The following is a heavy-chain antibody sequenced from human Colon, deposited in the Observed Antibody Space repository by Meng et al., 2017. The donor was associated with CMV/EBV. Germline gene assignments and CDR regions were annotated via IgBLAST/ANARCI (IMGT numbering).Heavy chain of an antibody. CDR2: IYYSGST. D-gene: IGHD2-15*01. J-gene: IGHJ3*02. CDR1: GGSISSSSYY. CDR3: ARGYCSGANCYRGVFDI. Sequence: SETLSLTCTVSGGSISSSSYYWGWIRQPPGKGLEWIGSIYYSGSTYYNPSLKSRVTISVDTSKNQFSLKLTSVTAADTAVYYCARGYCSGANCYRGVFDIWGQGTMVTVSS. V-gene: IGHV4-39*07.